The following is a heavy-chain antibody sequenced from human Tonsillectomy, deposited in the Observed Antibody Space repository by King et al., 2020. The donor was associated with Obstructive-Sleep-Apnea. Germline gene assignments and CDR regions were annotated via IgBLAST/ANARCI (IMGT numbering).Heavy chain of an antibody. Sequence: VQLVESGGGLVQPGGSLRLSCAASGFTFSSYWMSWVRQAPGKGLEWVANIKQDGSEKYYVDSVKGRFTISRDNAKNSLYLQMNSLRAEDTAVYYCARDWDVEMATSDAFDIWGQGTMVTVSS. D-gene: IGHD5-24*01. CDR2: IKQDGSEK. J-gene: IGHJ3*02. V-gene: IGHV3-7*03. CDR3: ARDWDVEMATSDAFDI. CDR1: GFTFSSYW.